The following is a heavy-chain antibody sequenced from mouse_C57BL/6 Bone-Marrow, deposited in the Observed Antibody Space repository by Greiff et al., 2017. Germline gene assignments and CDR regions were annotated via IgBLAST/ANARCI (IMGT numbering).Heavy chain of an antibody. CDR2: ISYSGST. D-gene: IGHD1-1*01. J-gene: IGHJ1*03. Sequence: EVMLVESGPGLAKPSQTLSLTCSVTGYSITSDYWNWIRKFPGNKLEYMGYISYSGSTYYNPSLNSRISITRDTSKNQYYLQLNSVTTEDTATYYCARWGYYGSRYWYIDVWGTGTTVTVSS. V-gene: IGHV3-8*01. CDR1: GYSITSDY. CDR3: ARWGYYGSRYWYIDV.